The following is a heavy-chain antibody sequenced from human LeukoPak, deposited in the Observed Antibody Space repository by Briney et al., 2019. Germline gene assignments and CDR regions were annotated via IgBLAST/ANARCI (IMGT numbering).Heavy chain of an antibody. CDR1: GFTFSSYW. D-gene: IGHD1-14*01. J-gene: IGHJ5*02. CDR3: ARVPSGAGGWFDP. V-gene: IGHV3-74*01. CDR2: INSDGSST. Sequence: PGGSLRLSCAASGFTFSSYWMHWVRQAPGKGLVWVSRINSDGSSTSYADSVKGRFTISRDNAKNTLYLQMNSLRAEDTAVYYCARVPSGAGGWFDPWGQGTLVSVSS.